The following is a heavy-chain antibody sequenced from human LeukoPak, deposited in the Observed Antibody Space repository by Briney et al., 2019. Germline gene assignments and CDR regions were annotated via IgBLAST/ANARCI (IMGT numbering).Heavy chain of an antibody. V-gene: IGHV4-34*01. Sequence: SETLSLTCSVSGGSINSDYWSWIRQPPGKGLEWIGEIYHSGSTNFNPSLNSRVTISVDTSKNQFSLKLSSVTAADTAVYYCARGRLSMTVVDAFDIWGQGTMVTVSS. J-gene: IGHJ3*02. CDR2: IYHSGST. CDR3: ARGRLSMTVVDAFDI. CDR1: GGSINSDY. D-gene: IGHD3-22*01.